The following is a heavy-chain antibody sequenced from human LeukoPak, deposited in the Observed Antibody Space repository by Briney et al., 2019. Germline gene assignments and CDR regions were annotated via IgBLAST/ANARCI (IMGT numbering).Heavy chain of an antibody. V-gene: IGHV4-59*12. D-gene: IGHD4-23*01. CDR3: ARGGKATVVTM. Sequence: SETLSLTCTVSGGSISDYYWSWIRQPPGKGLEWIGWIFGSGSSNYNPSLKSRLTISVDTSKNQFSLKLTSVTAADTAVYYCARGGKATVVTMWGQGILVTVSS. CDR1: GGSISDYY. CDR2: IFGSGSS. J-gene: IGHJ4*02.